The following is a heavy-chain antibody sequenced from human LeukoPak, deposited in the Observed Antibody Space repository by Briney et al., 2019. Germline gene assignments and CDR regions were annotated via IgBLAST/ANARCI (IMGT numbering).Heavy chain of an antibody. D-gene: IGHD3-10*01. CDR2: IWYDGSGK. V-gene: IGHV3-33*01. CDR1: GFIFSSYG. J-gene: IGHJ4*02. Sequence: GGSLRLSCAASGFIFSSYGMHWVRQSPGKGLEWVAIIWYDGSGKYYADSVKGRFTISRDNSRNTVYLQMNSLRAEDTAVYFCARDQGTVAQGVTVKSPGYFDYWGQGTLVTVSS. CDR3: ARDQGTVAQGVTVKSPGYFDY.